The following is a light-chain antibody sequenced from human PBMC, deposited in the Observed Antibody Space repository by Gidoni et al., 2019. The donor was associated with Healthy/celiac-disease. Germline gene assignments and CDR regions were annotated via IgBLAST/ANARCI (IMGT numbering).Light chain of an antibody. J-gene: IGKJ4*01. CDR1: QSVSSS. V-gene: IGKV3-11*01. CDR2: DAS. CDR3: QQRSNWHT. Sequence: LAPGERATLSCRDSQSVSSSLAWYQQKPGQAPRLLIYDASNRATGIPARFSGSGSGTDFTLTISSLEPEDFAVYYCQQRSNWHTFGGXTKVEIK.